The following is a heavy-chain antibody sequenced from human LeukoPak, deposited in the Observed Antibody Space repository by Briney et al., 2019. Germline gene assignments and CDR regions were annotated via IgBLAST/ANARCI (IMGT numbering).Heavy chain of an antibody. D-gene: IGHD5-24*01. J-gene: IGHJ4*02. V-gene: IGHV1-2*02. CDR1: GYTFTADY. CDR3: ARERDDTGK. CDR2: INPDSGAT. Sequence: ASVKGSCKASGYTFTADYLHWVRQAPRPGLEWMGWINPDSGATNYAQKFQGRVTMTRDTSMSTAYMELSGLSSDDTAVYYCARERDDTGKWGQGTRATVSS.